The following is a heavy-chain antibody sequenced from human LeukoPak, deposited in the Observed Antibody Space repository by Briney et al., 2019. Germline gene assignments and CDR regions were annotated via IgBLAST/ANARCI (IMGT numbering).Heavy chain of an antibody. J-gene: IGHJ6*03. Sequence: GASVKVSCKASGYTFTSYGISWVRQAPGQGLEWMGWISAYNGNTNYAQKLQGRVTMTTDTSTSTAYMELRSLRSEDTAVYYCARGLAPLYCTNGVCYHGGTRYYYMDVWGKGTTVTVSS. V-gene: IGHV1-18*01. CDR2: ISAYNGNT. CDR3: ARGLAPLYCTNGVCYHGGTRYYYMDV. CDR1: GYTFTSYG. D-gene: IGHD2-8*01.